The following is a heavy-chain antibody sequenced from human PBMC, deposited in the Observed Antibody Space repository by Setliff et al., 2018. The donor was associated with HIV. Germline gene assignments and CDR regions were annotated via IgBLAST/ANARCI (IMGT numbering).Heavy chain of an antibody. CDR3: VTTDYFYGRNNFEY. Sequence: PSETLSLTCTVSGYSMSGGYNWGWIRQYPEKGLEWIGNIYHVGTTYYNPSLKSRVTLSVDPSKSQFSLKLTSVTAADTALYYCVTTDYFYGRNNFEYWGQGARVTVS. V-gene: IGHV4-38-2*02. J-gene: IGHJ4*02. D-gene: IGHD3-10*01. CDR1: GYSMSGGYN. CDR2: IYHVGTT.